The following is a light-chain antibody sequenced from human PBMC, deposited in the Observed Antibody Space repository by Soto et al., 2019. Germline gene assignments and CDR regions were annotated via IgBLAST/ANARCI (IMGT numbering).Light chain of an antibody. V-gene: IGLV2-14*03. Sequence: QSALTQPASVSGSPGQSITISCTGTVSDVGGYDSVSWYQQHPGRAPKLIIYGVNNRPSGVSNRFSASTSADTASLTLSGLQAEDEANYYCCSYTTSTTYVFGSGTKVTV. CDR3: CSYTTSTTYV. CDR2: GVN. CDR1: VSDVGGYDS. J-gene: IGLJ1*01.